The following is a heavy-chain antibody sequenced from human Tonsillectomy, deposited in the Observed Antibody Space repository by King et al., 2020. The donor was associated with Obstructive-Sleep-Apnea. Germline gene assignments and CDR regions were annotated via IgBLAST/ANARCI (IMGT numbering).Heavy chain of an antibody. CDR1: RFTFSRYS. CDR2: IRSGSSTI. V-gene: IGHV3-48*01. D-gene: IGHD3-9*01. CDR3: ARDRDWSFDS. J-gene: IGHJ4*02. Sequence: VQLVESGGGSVQPGGSLTLSWVDSRFTFSRYSMNWVRQAPGKGLEWISYIRSGSSTILYADSVEGRFTISRDDAKNSLYLQMNGLRVEDTAVYYCARDRDWSFDSWGQGTLAT.